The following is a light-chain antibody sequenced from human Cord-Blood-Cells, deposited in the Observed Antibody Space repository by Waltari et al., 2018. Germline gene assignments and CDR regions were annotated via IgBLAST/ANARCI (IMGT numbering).Light chain of an antibody. V-gene: IGLV2-8*01. CDR1: SSDVGGYNY. CDR2: EVS. Sequence: QSALTQPPSASGSPGQSVTISCTGTSSDVGGYNYVSWYQQHPGKAPKLILYEVSKRPSGVPDRFSGSMSGNTASLTVSGLQAEDEADYYCSSYAGSNNVVFGGGTKLTVL. CDR3: SSYAGSNNVV. J-gene: IGLJ2*01.